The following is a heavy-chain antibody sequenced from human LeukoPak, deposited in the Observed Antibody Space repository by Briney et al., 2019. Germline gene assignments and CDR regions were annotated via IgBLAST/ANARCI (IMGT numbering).Heavy chain of an antibody. Sequence: GSLRLSCAASGFTFSSYEMNWVRQAPGKGLEWIGEINHSGSTNYNPSLKSRVTISVDTSKNQFSLKLSSVTAADTAVYYCARKRGCSSTSCSQTVDWFDPWGQGTLVTVSS. CDR3: ARKRGCSSTSCSQTVDWFDP. CDR1: GFTFSSYE. D-gene: IGHD2-2*01. CDR2: INHSGST. J-gene: IGHJ5*02. V-gene: IGHV4-34*01.